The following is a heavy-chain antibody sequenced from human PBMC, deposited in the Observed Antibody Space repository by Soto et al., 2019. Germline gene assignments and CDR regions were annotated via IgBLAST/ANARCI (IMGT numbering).Heavy chain of an antibody. J-gene: IGHJ4*02. V-gene: IGHV3-13*01. Sequence: PWVCMRLACEACGFTFSGFDMHWVRQHTGKGLEWVSSIGTAGDTYYAVSVKGRFTISRDNAKNSLSLQMNSLRAGDMAVYFCAKSQEIGTHFFDSWGQGTQVTVSS. CDR2: IGTAGDT. D-gene: IGHD6-13*01. CDR3: AKSQEIGTHFFDS. CDR1: GFTFSGFD.